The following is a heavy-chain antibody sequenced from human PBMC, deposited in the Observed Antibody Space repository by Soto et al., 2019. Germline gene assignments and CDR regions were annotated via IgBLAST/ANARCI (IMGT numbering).Heavy chain of an antibody. V-gene: IGHV1-8*01. J-gene: IGHJ5*02. D-gene: IGHD5-12*01. CDR2: MNPNSANT. Sequence: QVQLVQSGAEVKKPGASVKVSCKASGYTFTSYDINWVRQATGQGLEWMGWMNPNSANTGYAQKFQGRLTMTRNTSISTAYMELSSLRSEDTAGYSCARRDGYNLNWFDPWGQGTLVTVSS. CDR3: ARRDGYNLNWFDP. CDR1: GYTFTSYD.